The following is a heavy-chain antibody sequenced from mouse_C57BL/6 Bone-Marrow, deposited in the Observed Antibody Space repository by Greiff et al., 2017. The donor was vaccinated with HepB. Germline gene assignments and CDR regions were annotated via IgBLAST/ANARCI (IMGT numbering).Heavy chain of an antibody. J-gene: IGHJ2*01. CDR2: IDPANGNT. D-gene: IGHD1-3*01. CDR3: ASGSSTMYYFDY. Sequence: VQLKESVAELVRPGASVKLSCTASGFNIKNTYMHWVKQRPEQGLEWIGRIDPANGNTKYAPKFQGRATLTADTSSNTAYLQLSSLTSADTAIYYCASGSSTMYYFDYWGQGTTLTVSS. V-gene: IGHV14-3*01. CDR1: GFNIKNTY.